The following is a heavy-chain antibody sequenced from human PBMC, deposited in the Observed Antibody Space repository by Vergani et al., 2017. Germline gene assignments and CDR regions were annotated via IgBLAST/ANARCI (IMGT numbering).Heavy chain of an antibody. CDR1: GCSMSGYY. D-gene: IGHD3-16*02. V-gene: IGHV4-59*01. J-gene: IGHJ6*03. Sequence: QVRLQESGPGLVKPSETLSLTCSVSGCSMSGYYWSWIRQPPGKELEWIGYMYHSGSTNYNPSLETRVTISGDTSKNQFSLKLNSVTAADTAVYFCARASLRALVGYYYYMDVLGKGKTVVVSS. CDR3: ARASLRALVGYYYYMDV. CDR2: MYHSGST.